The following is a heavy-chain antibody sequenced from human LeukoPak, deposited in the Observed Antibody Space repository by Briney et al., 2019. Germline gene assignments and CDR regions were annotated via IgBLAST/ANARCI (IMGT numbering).Heavy chain of an antibody. CDR3: ARTAMVTAAFDY. CDR2: INHSGST. V-gene: IGHV4-34*01. CDR1: GGSFSGYY. D-gene: IGHD5-18*01. Sequence: SETLSLTCAVYGGSFSGYYWSRIRQPPGKGLEWIGEINHSGSTNYNPSLKSRVTISVDTSKNQFSLKLSSVTAADTAVYYCARTAMVTAAFDYWGQGTLVTVSS. J-gene: IGHJ4*02.